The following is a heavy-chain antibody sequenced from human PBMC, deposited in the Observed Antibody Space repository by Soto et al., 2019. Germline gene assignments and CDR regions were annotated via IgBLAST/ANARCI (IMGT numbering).Heavy chain of an antibody. V-gene: IGHV4-31*03. J-gene: IGHJ6*03. CDR1: GGSISSGGYY. Sequence: QVQLQESGPGLVKPSQTLSLTCTVSGGSISSGGYYWSWIRQHPGKGLEWIGYIYYSGSTYYNPSLKSRVTISVDTSKNQFSLKLSSVTAADTAVYYCARVLIGYCSSTSCSPYMDVWGKGTTLTVSS. D-gene: IGHD2-2*01. CDR3: ARVLIGYCSSTSCSPYMDV. CDR2: IYYSGST.